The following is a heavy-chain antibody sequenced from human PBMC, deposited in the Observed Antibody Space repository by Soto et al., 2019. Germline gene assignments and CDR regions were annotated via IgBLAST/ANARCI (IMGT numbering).Heavy chain of an antibody. Sequence: QAGGSLGLSCAASGFTFSSYGMHWVRQAPGKGLEWVAVIWYDGSNKYYADSVKGRFTISRDNSKNTLYLQMNSLRDEDTAVYYCARDGPYYFWSGDHEYHFDYWGQGTLVIVSA. J-gene: IGHJ4*02. CDR1: GFTFSSYG. CDR3: ARDGPYYFWSGDHEYHFDY. D-gene: IGHD3-3*01. CDR2: IWYDGSNK. V-gene: IGHV3-33*01.